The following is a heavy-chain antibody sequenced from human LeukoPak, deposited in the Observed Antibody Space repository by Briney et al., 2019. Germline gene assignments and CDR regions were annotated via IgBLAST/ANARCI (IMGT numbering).Heavy chain of an antibody. D-gene: IGHD2/OR15-2a*01. CDR1: GFTFSSYG. CDR2: ISYDGSNK. CDR3: AKDYKYCDSNSCRDYFYGMDV. V-gene: IGHV3-30*18. J-gene: IGHJ6*02. Sequence: GGSLRLSCAASGFTFSSYGMHWVRQAPGKGLEWVAVISYDGSNKYYADSVKGRFTISRDNSKNTVYLQVNSLRGEDTAVYYCAKDYKYCDSNSCRDYFYGMDVWGQGTAVIVS.